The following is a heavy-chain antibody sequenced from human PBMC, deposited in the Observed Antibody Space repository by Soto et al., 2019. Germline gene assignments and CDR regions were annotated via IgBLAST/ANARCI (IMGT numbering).Heavy chain of an antibody. CDR2: INISAST. D-gene: IGHD3-3*01. J-gene: IGHJ5*02. CDR3: AKIATNLGIVTNNWFDP. V-gene: IGHV4-30-4*01. Sequence: SETLSLTCSVYRGSISSVNYYWGWIREPPGKGLELIANINISASTYINPSLQSLVTTAVNTTNTQSTLYHSSVTTADTDVYYFAKIATNLGIVTNNWFDPWGQGTLVTVSS. CDR1: RGSISSVNYY.